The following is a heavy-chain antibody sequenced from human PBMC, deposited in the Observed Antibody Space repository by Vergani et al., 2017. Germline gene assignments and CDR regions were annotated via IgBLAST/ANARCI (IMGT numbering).Heavy chain of an antibody. CDR2: INHSGST. CDR1: GGSFSGYY. Sequence: QVQLQQWGAGLLKPSETLSLTCAVYGGSFSGYYWSWIRQPPGKGLEWIGEINHSGSTNSNPSLKSRVTISVDTSKNQFSLKLSSVTAADTAVYYCARVGKGGGLDYWGQGTLVTVSS. V-gene: IGHV4-34*01. CDR3: ARVGKGGGLDY. J-gene: IGHJ4*02. D-gene: IGHD3-16*01.